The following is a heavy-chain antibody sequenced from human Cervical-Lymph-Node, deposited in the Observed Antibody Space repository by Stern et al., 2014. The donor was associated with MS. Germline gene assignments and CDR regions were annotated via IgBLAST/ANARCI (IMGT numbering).Heavy chain of an antibody. CDR2: IFPRDSNT. Sequence: EVQLVESGAEVKKPGESLKISCEASGYLFDDYWIGWVRQMSGRGLELVAIIFPRDSNTRYSPSVQGQVTISADKPISTAYLQGSSLKPSDTAMYYCARSPATPSGYDRFDYWGQGALVTVSS. J-gene: IGHJ4*02. V-gene: IGHV5-51*04. D-gene: IGHD5-12*01. CDR3: ARSPATPSGYDRFDY. CDR1: GYLFDDYW.